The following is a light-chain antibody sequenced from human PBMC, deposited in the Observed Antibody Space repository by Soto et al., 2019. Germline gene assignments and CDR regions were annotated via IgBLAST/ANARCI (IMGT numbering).Light chain of an antibody. CDR3: QQYKSFSLT. J-gene: IGKJ4*01. V-gene: IGKV1-5*03. CDR1: HSISNW. CDR2: KTS. Sequence: DIQMTQYTSTLSASVGDRVTITCRASHSISNWLAWYQQKPGKAPKLLIYKTSNLDSGVPSRFSGSGSGTGFSLTISSLQPDDFATYYCQQYKSFSLTFGGGTKV.